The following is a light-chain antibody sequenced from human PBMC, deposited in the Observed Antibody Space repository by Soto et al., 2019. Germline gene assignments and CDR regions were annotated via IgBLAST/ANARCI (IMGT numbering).Light chain of an antibody. Sequence: DIQMTQSPSTLSGSVGDRVTITCRASQTISSWLAWYQQKPGKAPKLLIYKASTLKSGVPSRFSGSGSGTEFTLTISSLQPDDFATYYCQHSNSYSEAVGQGNKVELK. CDR2: KAS. CDR1: QTISSW. J-gene: IGKJ1*01. V-gene: IGKV1-5*03. CDR3: QHSNSYSEA.